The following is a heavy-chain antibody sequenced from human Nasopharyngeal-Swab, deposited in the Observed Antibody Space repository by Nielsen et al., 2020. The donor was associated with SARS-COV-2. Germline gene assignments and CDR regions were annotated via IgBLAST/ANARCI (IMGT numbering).Heavy chain of an antibody. CDR3: ARGVVGMDV. CDR1: GGSISSGGYY. Sequence: SETLSLTCTVSGGSISSGGYYCSWIRQHPGKGLEWIGYIYYSGSTYYNPSLKSRVTISVDTSKNQFTLKLSSVTVADTAVYYCARGVVGMDVWGQGTTVTVSS. J-gene: IGHJ6*02. D-gene: IGHD2-15*01. CDR2: IYYSGST. V-gene: IGHV4-31*03.